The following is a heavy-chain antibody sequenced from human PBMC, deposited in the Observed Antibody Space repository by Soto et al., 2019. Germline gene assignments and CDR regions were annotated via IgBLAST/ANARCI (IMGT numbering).Heavy chain of an antibody. J-gene: IGHJ4*02. CDR2: IYYSGST. Sequence: SETLSLTCTVSGGSVSSGSYYWSWIRQPRGKGLEWIGYIYYSGSTNYHPSLNSRVTIAVDTSMNQCCLKLSSVTAADTAAYFCASQNRPREYYFDYWGQGTLVTVSS. CDR3: ASQNRPREYYFDY. V-gene: IGHV4-61*01. CDR1: GGSVSSGSYY.